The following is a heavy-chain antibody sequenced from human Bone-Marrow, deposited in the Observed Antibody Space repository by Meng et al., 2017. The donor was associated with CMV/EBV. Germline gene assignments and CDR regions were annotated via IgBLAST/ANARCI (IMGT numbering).Heavy chain of an antibody. CDR1: GYPFTSYS. V-gene: IGHV1-46*01. D-gene: IGHD6-19*01. CDR3: ARGPNEYSSGWSFFDY. J-gene: IGHJ4*02. CDR2: INPSGGST. Sequence: GYPFTSYSMHWVRQAPGQGLEWMGIINPSGGSTSYAQKFQGRVTMTRDTSTSTVYMELSSLRSEDTAVYYCARGPNEYSSGWSFFDYWGQGTLVTVSS.